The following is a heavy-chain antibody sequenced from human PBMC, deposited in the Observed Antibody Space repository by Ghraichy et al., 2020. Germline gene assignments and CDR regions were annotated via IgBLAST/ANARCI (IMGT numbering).Heavy chain of an antibody. CDR3: AKDRKKVVQWSYYGMDV. CDR2: ISYDGSNK. V-gene: IGHV3-30*18. J-gene: IGHJ6*02. D-gene: IGHD2-15*01. Sequence: GGSLRLSCAASGFTFSSYGMHWVRQAPGKGLEWVAVISYDGSNKYYTDSVKGRLTISRDNSKNTLYLQMNSLRAEDTAVYYCAKDRKKVVQWSYYGMDVWGQGTTVTVSS. CDR1: GFTFSSYG.